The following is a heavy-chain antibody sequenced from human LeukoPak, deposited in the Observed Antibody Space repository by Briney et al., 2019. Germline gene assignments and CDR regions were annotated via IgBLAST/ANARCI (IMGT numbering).Heavy chain of an antibody. CDR1: GFTFSTYW. J-gene: IGHJ4*02. CDR3: ARSPSVYFYVY. CDR2: ISTGGNYR. V-gene: IGHV3-21*01. Sequence: GGSLRLSCAACGFTFSTYWMNWIRQAPGKGLERVSSISTGGNYRYYADSVKGRFTISRDNAKNSLYLQMNSLRAEDPVMYYCARSPSVYFYVYCGRGTLVTVSS. D-gene: IGHD5/OR15-5a*01.